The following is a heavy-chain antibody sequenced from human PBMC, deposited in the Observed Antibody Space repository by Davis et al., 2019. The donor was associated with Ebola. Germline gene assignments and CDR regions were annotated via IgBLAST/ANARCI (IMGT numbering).Heavy chain of an antibody. CDR2: IIPIFGTA. D-gene: IGHD2-2*01. Sequence: SVKVSCKASGYTFTNYAISWVRQAPGQGLEWMGGIIPIFGTANYAQKFQGRVTITADESTSTAYMELSSLRSEDTAVYYCARMDNIVVVPAGQEGWFDPWGQGTLVTVSS. CDR1: GYTFTNYA. CDR3: ARMDNIVVVPAGQEGWFDP. V-gene: IGHV1-69*13. J-gene: IGHJ5*02.